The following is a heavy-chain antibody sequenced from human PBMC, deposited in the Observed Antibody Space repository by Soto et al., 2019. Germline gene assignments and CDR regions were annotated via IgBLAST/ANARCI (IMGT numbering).Heavy chain of an antibody. D-gene: IGHD4-17*01. CDR3: ARDLSPHGYGDYGTYFDP. CDR1: GYTFTSYA. CDR2: INAGNGNT. J-gene: IGHJ5*02. V-gene: IGHV1-3*01. Sequence: ASVKVSCKASGYTFTSYAMHWVRQAPGQRXEWMGWINAGNGNTKYSQKFQGRVTITRDTSASTAYMELSSLRSEDTAVYYCARDLSPHGYGDYGTYFDPWGQGTLVTVSS.